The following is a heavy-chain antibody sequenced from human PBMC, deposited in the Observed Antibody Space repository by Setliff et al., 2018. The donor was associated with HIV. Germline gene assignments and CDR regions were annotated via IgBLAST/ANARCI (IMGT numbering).Heavy chain of an antibody. CDR3: ARKRKDYYGSGSYSGFYYYYHMDV. J-gene: IGHJ6*03. D-gene: IGHD3-10*01. V-gene: IGHV1-2*02. Sequence: ASVKVSCKASGYTFTSYDINWVRQAPGQGLEWMGWMNPNSGGASYAQMFQGRVNMTRDSSINTAYLELNNLTSDDSAIYYCARKRKDYYGSGSYSGFYYYYHMDVWGQGTTVTVSS. CDR2: MNPNSGGA. CDR1: GYTFTSYD.